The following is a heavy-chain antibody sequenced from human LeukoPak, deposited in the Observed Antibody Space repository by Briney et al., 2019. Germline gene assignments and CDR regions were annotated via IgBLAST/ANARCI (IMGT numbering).Heavy chain of an antibody. J-gene: IGHJ5*02. V-gene: IGHV1-24*01. CDR2: FDPEDGET. CDR3: ATGWIRGGYFWFDP. CDR1: GYTLTELS. Sequence: ASVKVSCKVSGYTLTELSMHWVRQAPGKGLEWMGGFDPEDGETIYAQKFQGRVTMTEDTSTDTAYMELSSLRSEDTAVYYCATGWIRGGYFWFDPWGQGTLVTVSP. D-gene: IGHD3-10*01.